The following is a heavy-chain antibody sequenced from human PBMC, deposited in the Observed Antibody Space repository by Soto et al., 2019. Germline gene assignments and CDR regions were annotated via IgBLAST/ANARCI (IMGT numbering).Heavy chain of an antibody. CDR3: ARGVAGPIGWFDP. V-gene: IGHV3-53*04. D-gene: IGHD2-15*01. CDR1: GFTVSSNY. CDR2: IYSGGST. J-gene: IGHJ5*02. Sequence: GGSLRLSCAASGFTVSSNYMSWVRQAPGKGLEWVSVIYSGGSTYYADSRKGRFTISRHNSKNTLYLQMNSLRAEDTAVYYCARGVAGPIGWFDPWGQGTLVTVSS.